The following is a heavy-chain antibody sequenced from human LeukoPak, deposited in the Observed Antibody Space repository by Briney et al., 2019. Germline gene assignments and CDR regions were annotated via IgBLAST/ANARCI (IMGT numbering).Heavy chain of an antibody. CDR3: ARSRDSGSYWDH. D-gene: IGHD1-26*01. J-gene: IGHJ4*02. V-gene: IGHV3-20*04. CDR1: GLTFDDYG. CDR2: INWNGGST. Sequence: CPGGSLRLSCAASGLTFDDYGMAWVRQAPGKGLEWVSGINWNGGSTGYVDSVKGRFTISRDNAKNSLHLQMNSLSSEDTAFYYCARSRDSGSYWDHWGQGTLVTVSS.